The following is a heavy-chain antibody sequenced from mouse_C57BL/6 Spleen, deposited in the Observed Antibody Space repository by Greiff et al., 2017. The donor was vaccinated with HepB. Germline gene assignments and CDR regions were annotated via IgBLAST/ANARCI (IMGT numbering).Heavy chain of an antibody. CDR2: IWSDGST. CDR3: ARHGLLREGAMDY. J-gene: IGHJ4*01. Sequence: QVQLKESGPGLVAPSQSLSITCTVSGFSLTSYGVHWVRQPPGKGLEWLVVIWSDGSTTYNSALKSRLSISKDNSKSPVFLKMNSLQTDDTAMYYCARHGLLREGAMDYWGQGTSVTVSS. D-gene: IGHD2-3*01. CDR1: GFSLTSYG. V-gene: IGHV2-6-1*01.